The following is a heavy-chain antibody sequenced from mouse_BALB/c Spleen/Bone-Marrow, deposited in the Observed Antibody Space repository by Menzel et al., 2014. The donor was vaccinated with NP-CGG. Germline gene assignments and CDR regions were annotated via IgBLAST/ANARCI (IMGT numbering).Heavy chain of an antibody. CDR2: ISYSGST. V-gene: IGHV3-2*02. CDR3: ARYDYDVGYFDY. J-gene: IGHJ2*01. D-gene: IGHD2-4*01. Sequence: EVKLMESGPGLVKPSQSLSLTCTVTGYSITSDYAWHWIRQFPGNKLEWMGYISYSGSTSYNPSLKSRISITRDTSKNQFFLQLNSVTTEDTATYYCARYDYDVGYFDYWGQGTTLTVSS. CDR1: GYSITSDYA.